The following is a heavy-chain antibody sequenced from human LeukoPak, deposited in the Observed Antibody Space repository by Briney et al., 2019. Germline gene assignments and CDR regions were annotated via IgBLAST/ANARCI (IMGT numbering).Heavy chain of an antibody. CDR2: ISAYNGNT. CDR1: GYTFTSYG. Sequence: GASVKVSCKASGYTFTSYGISWVRQAPGQGLEWMGWISAYNGNTNYAQKLQGRVTMTTDTSTSTAYMELRSLRSDDTAVYYCARYCSGGSCPANWFDPWGQGTLVTVSS. V-gene: IGHV1-18*01. CDR3: ARYCSGGSCPANWFDP. J-gene: IGHJ5*02. D-gene: IGHD2-15*01.